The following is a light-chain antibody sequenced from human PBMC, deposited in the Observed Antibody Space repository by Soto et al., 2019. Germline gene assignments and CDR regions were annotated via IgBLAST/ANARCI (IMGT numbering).Light chain of an antibody. V-gene: IGKV2D-29*01. CDR3: MESIQLPQNT. CDR2: EVY. CDR1: QSLLHSDGKTY. J-gene: IGKJ5*01. Sequence: DIVMTQTPLSLSVTPGQPASISCKSSQSLLHSDGKTYLYWYLQXPGQPPQLXXYEVYNRFSGVPDRFSGSGSGTDFTLKISRVEAEDVGVYYCMESIQLPQNTFGQGTRLEIK.